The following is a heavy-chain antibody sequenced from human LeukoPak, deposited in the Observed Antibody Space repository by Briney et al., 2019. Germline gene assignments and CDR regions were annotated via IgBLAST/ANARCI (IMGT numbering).Heavy chain of an antibody. Sequence: SETLSLTCAVYGGSFSDYDWSWIRQPPGKGLEWIGEINQSGSTNCDPSLKSRVSMSIDTSKSQFSLNLRSVTAADTAVYYCARYVPVRTGTTRASFDYWGQGTLVTVSS. CDR1: GGSFSDYD. J-gene: IGHJ4*02. D-gene: IGHD1-1*01. CDR3: ARYVPVRTGTTRASFDY. CDR2: INQSGST. V-gene: IGHV4-34*01.